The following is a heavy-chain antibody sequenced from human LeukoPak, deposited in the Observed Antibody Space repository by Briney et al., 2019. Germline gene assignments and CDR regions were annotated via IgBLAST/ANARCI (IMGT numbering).Heavy chain of an antibody. V-gene: IGHV3-23*01. CDR2: ITPRGGST. D-gene: IGHD6-19*01. CDR1: GFNFGSYA. CDR3: AKLGDSGWYFDE. Sequence: GSLRLSCAASGFNFGSYAMTWVRQSPGKGLEWVSGITPRGGSTYYADSVKGRFTISRDNSKNTLYLQMKSLRVEDTAVFYCAKLGDSGWYFDEWGQGTLVTVSS. J-gene: IGHJ4*02.